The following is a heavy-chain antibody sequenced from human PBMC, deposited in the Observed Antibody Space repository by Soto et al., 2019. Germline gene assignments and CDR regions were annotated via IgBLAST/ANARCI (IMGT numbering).Heavy chain of an antibody. J-gene: IGHJ5*02. V-gene: IGHV4-31*03. Sequence: QVQLQESGPGLVKPSQTLSLTCTVSGGSISSGGYYWSWIRQNPGKGLEWIGYIYYSGSTYYNPSLKSRVNISADPPQNPFSLELSSATAADTAVYFCVRGVTPPVKAVWFGGGGRFDPWGQGTLGTVSP. CDR3: VRGVTPPVKAVWFGGGGRFDP. CDR1: GGSISSGGYY. D-gene: IGHD3-10*01. CDR2: IYYSGST.